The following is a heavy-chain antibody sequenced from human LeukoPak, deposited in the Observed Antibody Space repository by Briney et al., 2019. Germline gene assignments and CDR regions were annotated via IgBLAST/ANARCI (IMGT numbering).Heavy chain of an antibody. CDR1: GGSISSYY. J-gene: IGHJ4*02. CDR3: ARIAAAGTLGIFDY. Sequence: SETLSLTCTVSGGSISSYYWSWIRQPPGKGLKWIGYIYYSGSTNYNPSLKSRVTISVDTSKNQFSLKLSSVTAADTAVYYCARIAAAGTLGIFDYWGQGTLVTVSS. D-gene: IGHD6-13*01. V-gene: IGHV4-59*01. CDR2: IYYSGST.